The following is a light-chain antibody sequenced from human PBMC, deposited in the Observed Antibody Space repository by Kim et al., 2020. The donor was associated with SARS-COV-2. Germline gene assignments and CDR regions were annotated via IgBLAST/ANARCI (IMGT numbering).Light chain of an antibody. J-gene: IGKJ4*01. CDR1: QGISNK. CDR2: SAS. Sequence: ASVGDRVTLTGRASQGISNKLAWYQRKPGKAPDLLIYSASSLQSGVPSRFSGSGAGTEFTLTINSLQPEDFATYFCQQISDYPLTFGRGTKVDIK. CDR3: QQISDYPLT. V-gene: IGKV1-9*01.